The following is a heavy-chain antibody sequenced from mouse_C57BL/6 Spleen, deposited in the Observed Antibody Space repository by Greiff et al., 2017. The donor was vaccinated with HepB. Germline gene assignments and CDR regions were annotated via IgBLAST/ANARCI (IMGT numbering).Heavy chain of an antibody. D-gene: IGHD2-5*01. V-gene: IGHV1-80*01. CDR1: GYAFSSYW. J-gene: IGHJ4*01. CDR2: IYPGDGDT. CDR3: ARSWSNYVDAMDY. Sequence: QVQLQQSGAELVKPGASAKISCKASGYAFSSYWMNWVKQRPGKGLEWIGQIYPGDGDTNYNGKFKGKATLTADKSSSTAYMQLSSLTSEDSAVYFCARSWSNYVDAMDYWGQGTSVTVSS.